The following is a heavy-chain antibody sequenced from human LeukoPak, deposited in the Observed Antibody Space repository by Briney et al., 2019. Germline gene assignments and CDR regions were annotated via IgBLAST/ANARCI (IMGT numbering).Heavy chain of an antibody. CDR3: ARGSGSSKTKDQNWFDP. Sequence: ASVKVSCKASGYTFTGYYMHWVRQAPGQGLEWMGWINPNSGGTNYAQKFQGRVTMTRDTSISTAYMELSRLRSDDTAVYYCARGSGSSKTKDQNWFDPWGQGTLVTVSS. D-gene: IGHD1-26*01. CDR2: INPNSGGT. J-gene: IGHJ5*02. CDR1: GYTFTGYY. V-gene: IGHV1-2*02.